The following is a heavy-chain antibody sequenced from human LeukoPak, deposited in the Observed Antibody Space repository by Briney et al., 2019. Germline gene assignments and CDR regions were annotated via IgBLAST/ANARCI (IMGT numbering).Heavy chain of an antibody. D-gene: IGHD3-22*01. CDR1: GGSISSYY. CDR3: AAEDSGYRFVY. V-gene: IGHV4-39*07. J-gene: IGHJ4*02. Sequence: SETLSLTCTVSGGSISSYYWSWIRQPPGKGLEWIGSIYYSGSTYYNPSLKSRVTISVDTSKNQFSLKLSSVTAADTAVYYCAAEDSGYRFVYWGQGALVTVSS. CDR2: IYYSGST.